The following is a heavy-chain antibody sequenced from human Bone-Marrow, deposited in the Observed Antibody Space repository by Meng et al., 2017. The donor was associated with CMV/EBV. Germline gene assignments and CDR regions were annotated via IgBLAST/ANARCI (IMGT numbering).Heavy chain of an antibody. D-gene: IGHD2-2*01. V-gene: IGHV4-39*07. Sequence: QLQRQESGPGLVKPSETLSLTCTVSGGSISSSSYYWGWIRQPPGKGLEWIGSIYYSGSTYYNPSLKSRVTISVDTSKNQFSLKLSSVTAADTAVYYCARIVVPAAVDYWGQGTLVTVSS. J-gene: IGHJ4*02. CDR3: ARIVVPAAVDY. CDR2: IYYSGST. CDR1: GGSISSSSYY.